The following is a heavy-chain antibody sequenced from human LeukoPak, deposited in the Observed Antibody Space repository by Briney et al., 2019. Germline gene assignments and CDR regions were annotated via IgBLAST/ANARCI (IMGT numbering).Heavy chain of an antibody. CDR1: GYTFTSYA. J-gene: IGHJ4*02. Sequence: ASVKVSCKASGYTFTSYAIHWVRRAPGQRLEWMGWINADNGDTKYSQKFQGRVTIARDTSASTAYMELSSLRFEDTAVYYCARDRGGTGDFDYWGQGTLVTVSS. CDR3: ARDRGGTGDFDY. D-gene: IGHD1-1*01. V-gene: IGHV1-3*01. CDR2: INADNGDT.